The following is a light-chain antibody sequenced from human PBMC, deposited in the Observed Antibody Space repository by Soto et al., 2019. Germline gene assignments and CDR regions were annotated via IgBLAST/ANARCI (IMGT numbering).Light chain of an antibody. Sequence: QSALTQPPSASGSPGQSVTISCTGTSSDVGGYNYVSWFQQHPGKAPKVMIYEVSKRPSGVPDRFSGSKSGNTASLTVSGLQAEDKADYYCSSYAGRSVVFGGGTKLTVL. CDR2: EVS. CDR3: SSYAGRSVV. J-gene: IGLJ2*01. V-gene: IGLV2-8*01. CDR1: SSDVGGYNY.